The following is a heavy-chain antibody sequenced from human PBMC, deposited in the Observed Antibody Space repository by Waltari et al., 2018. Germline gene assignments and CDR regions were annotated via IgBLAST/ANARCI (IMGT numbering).Heavy chain of an antibody. Sequence: QVQLQQWGAGLLKPSETLSLTCAVYGGSFSGYYWSWIRQPPGKGLEWIGEINHSGSTNYNPALKSRVTISVDTSKNQFSLKLSSVTAADTAVYYCARESDYCSGGSCYTGWFDYWGQGTLVTVSS. D-gene: IGHD2-15*01. V-gene: IGHV4-34*01. CDR3: ARESDYCSGGSCYTGWFDY. CDR1: GGSFSGYY. J-gene: IGHJ4*02. CDR2: INHSGST.